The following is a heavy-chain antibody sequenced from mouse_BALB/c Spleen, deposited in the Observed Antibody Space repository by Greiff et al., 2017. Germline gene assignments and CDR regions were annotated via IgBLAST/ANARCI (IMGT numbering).Heavy chain of an antibody. CDR1: GFTFSNYW. V-gene: IGHV6-6*02. Sequence: QESGGGLVQPGGSMKLSCVASGFTFSNYWMNWVRQSPEKGLEWVAEIRLKSNNYATHYAESVKGRFTISRDDSKSSVYLQMNNLRAEDTGIYYCTPSPWFAYWGQGTLVTVSA. D-gene: IGHD6-1*01. J-gene: IGHJ3*01. CDR2: IRLKSNNYAT. CDR3: TPSPWFAY.